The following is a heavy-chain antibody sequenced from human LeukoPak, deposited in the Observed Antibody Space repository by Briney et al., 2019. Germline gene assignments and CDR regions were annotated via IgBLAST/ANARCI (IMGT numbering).Heavy chain of an antibody. V-gene: IGHV1-2*06. Sequence: VASVKVSCKASGYTFTVYYMHWVRQAPGQGLEWMGRINPNSGGTNYAQKFQGRVTMTRDTSTNTAYMELSALTSEDTAVYYCARNPPRTGDFNSWGQGALVTVSS. CDR2: INPNSGGT. J-gene: IGHJ4*02. D-gene: IGHD7-27*01. CDR3: ARNPPRTGDFNS. CDR1: GYTFTVYY.